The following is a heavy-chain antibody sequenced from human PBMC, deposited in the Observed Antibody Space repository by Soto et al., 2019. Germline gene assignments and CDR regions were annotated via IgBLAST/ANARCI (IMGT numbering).Heavy chain of an antibody. CDR2: ISGSGDST. Sequence: PGGSLRLSCAASGFTFSTYAMTWVRQAPGKGLEWLSTISGSGDSTFYADSVKGRFTFSRDNSKNTLYLQMSSLRAEDTAVYYCARPIRAGSLYYYGMDAWGQGATVTVSS. V-gene: IGHV3-23*01. CDR3: ARPIRAGSLYYYGMDA. CDR1: GFTFSTYA. J-gene: IGHJ6*02. D-gene: IGHD3-10*01.